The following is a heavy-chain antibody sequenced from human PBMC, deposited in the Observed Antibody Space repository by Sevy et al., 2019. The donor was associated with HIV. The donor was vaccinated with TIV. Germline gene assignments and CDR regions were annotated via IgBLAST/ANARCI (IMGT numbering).Heavy chain of an antibody. CDR1: GFTFSDYY. J-gene: IGHJ6*02. CDR3: ARGGIAAADPTYYYYYGMDV. D-gene: IGHD6-13*01. CDR2: ISSSGSTI. Sequence: GGSLRLSCAASGFTFSDYYMSWIRQAPGKGLEWVSYISSSGSTIYYADSMKGRFTISRDNAKNSLYLKMNSLRAEETAVYYCARGGIAAADPTYYYYYGMDVWGQGTTVTVSS. V-gene: IGHV3-11*01.